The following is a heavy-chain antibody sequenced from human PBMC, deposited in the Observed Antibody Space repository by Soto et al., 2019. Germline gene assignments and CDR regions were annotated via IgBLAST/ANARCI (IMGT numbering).Heavy chain of an antibody. CDR1: GFTLSSYS. V-gene: IGHV3-30-3*01. D-gene: IGHD3-3*01. Sequence: ESGGGVVQPGRSLRLSCAASGFTLSSYSMHWVRQAPGKGLDWVAAMSYDGSSKYFADSVKGRFTISRDNSKNALSLQMNSLGAEDSAVYYCARGRSVSNHDDFYYWGQGTLVTVSS. CDR2: MSYDGSSK. CDR3: ARGRSVSNHDDFYY. J-gene: IGHJ4*02.